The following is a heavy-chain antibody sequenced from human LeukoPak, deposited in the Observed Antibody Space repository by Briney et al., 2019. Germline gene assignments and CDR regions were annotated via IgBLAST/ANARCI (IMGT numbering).Heavy chain of an antibody. Sequence: GESLKISCKGSGYSFTSYWIGWVRQMPGKGLEWMGIIYPGDSDTRYSPSFQGQVTISADKSISTAYLQWSSLKASDTAMYYCARLGRFARYSSGWRLGAFDIWGQETMVTVSS. D-gene: IGHD6-19*01. V-gene: IGHV5-51*01. CDR3: ARLGRFARYSSGWRLGAFDI. J-gene: IGHJ3*02. CDR1: GYSFTSYW. CDR2: IYPGDSDT.